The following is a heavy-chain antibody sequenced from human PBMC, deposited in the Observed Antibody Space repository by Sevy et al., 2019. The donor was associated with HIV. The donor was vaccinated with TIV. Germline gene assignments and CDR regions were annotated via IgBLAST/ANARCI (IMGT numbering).Heavy chain of an antibody. D-gene: IGHD6-13*01. V-gene: IGHV1-8*02. CDR1: GFNFASYD. CDR3: ARGGYSSSWHGDY. CDR2: MKTNTGNT. J-gene: IGHJ4*02. Sequence: ASVKVSCKASGFNFASYDIYWVRQATGQGLEWRGWMKTNTGNTGFAQKFQGRVTMTRNTSITTAYMELSNLRSDDTAVYYCARGGYSSSWHGDYWGQGTLVTVSS.